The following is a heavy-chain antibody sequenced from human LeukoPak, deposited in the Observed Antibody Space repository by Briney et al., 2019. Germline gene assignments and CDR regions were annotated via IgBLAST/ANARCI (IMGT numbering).Heavy chain of an antibody. CDR3: ARGPKGDYGEDY. V-gene: IGHV3-21*01. D-gene: IGHD4-17*01. J-gene: IGHJ4*02. CDR2: ISSSSSYI. CDR1: GFTFSSYS. Sequence: TPGGSLRLSCAASGFTFSSYSMNWVRQAPGKGLEWVSSISSSSSYIYYADSVEGRFTISRDNAKNSLYLQMNSLRAEDTAVYYCARGPKGDYGEDYWGQGTLVTVSS.